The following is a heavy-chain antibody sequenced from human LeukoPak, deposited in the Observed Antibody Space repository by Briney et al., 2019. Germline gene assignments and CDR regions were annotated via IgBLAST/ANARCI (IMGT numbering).Heavy chain of an antibody. D-gene: IGHD5-18*01. CDR1: GGSFSGYY. V-gene: IGHV4-34*01. Sequence: PSETLSLTCAVYGGSFSGYYWSWIRQPPGKGLEWIGEINHSGSTNYNPSLKSRVTISVDTSKNQFSLKLSSVTAADTAVYYCARTARYNYRTGSYMDVWGKGTTVTVSS. J-gene: IGHJ6*03. CDR2: INHSGST. CDR3: ARTARYNYRTGSYMDV.